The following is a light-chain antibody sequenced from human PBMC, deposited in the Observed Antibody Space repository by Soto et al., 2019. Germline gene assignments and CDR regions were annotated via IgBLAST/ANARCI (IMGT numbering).Light chain of an antibody. CDR3: CSDAGSSTVYVV. Sequence: QSALTQPASVSGSPGQSITISCTGTSSDVGSYNLVSWYQQHPGKAPKLMIYEGSKRPSGVSNRFSGSKSGNTASLTISGLQAEDEADCSCCSDAGSSTVYVVFGGGTQLTVL. CDR1: SSDVGSYNL. CDR2: EGS. J-gene: IGLJ2*01. V-gene: IGLV2-23*03.